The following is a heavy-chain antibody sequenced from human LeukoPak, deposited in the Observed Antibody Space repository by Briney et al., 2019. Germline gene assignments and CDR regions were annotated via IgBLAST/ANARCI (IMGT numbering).Heavy chain of an antibody. D-gene: IGHD6-13*01. V-gene: IGHV1-2*02. CDR3: ARGGRSSWYPRYFDY. Sequence: GASVKVSCKASGYTFTGYYMHWVRQAPGQGLEWMGWINPNSGGTNYAQKFQGRVTMTGDTSISTAYMELSRLRSDDTAVYYCARGGRSSWYPRYFDYWGQGTLVTVSS. CDR1: GYTFTGYY. J-gene: IGHJ4*02. CDR2: INPNSGGT.